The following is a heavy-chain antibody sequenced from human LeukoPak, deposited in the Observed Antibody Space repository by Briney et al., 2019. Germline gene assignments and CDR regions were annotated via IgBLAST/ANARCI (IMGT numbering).Heavy chain of an antibody. V-gene: IGHV3-21*01. CDR2: ISSSSSYI. CDR3: ARGGDYGFFYFDY. Sequence: PGGSLRLSCAASGFTFSSYSMNWVRQAPGKGLEWVSSISSSSSYISYADSVKGRFTISRDNAKNSLYLQMNSLRAEDTAVYYCARGGDYGFFYFDYWGQGTLVTVSS. J-gene: IGHJ4*02. CDR1: GFTFSSYS. D-gene: IGHD4-17*01.